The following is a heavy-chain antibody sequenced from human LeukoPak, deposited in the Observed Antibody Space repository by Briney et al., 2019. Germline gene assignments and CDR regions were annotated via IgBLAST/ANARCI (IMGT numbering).Heavy chain of an antibody. CDR1: GGSFSGYY. V-gene: IGHV4-34*01. CDR3: ARGIVVVPAAFNWFDP. J-gene: IGHJ5*02. CDR2: INHSGST. Sequence: SETLSLTCAVYGGSFSGYYWSWIRQPPGKGLEWIGEINHSGSTNYNPSLKSRITISVDTSKNQFSLKLSSVTAADTAVYYCARGIVVVPAAFNWFDPWGQGTLVTVSS. D-gene: IGHD2-2*01.